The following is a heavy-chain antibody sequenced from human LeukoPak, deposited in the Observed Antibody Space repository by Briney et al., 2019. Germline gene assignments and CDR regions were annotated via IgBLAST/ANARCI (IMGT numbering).Heavy chain of an antibody. CDR3: ARDGDGEDNFDY. Sequence: PGGSLRLSCAASGFTFSSYWMRWVRQAPGKGLVWVSRINSDGSSTSYADSVKGRFTISRDNAKNTLYLQMNSLRAEDTAVYYCARDGDGEDNFDYWGQGTLVTVSS. V-gene: IGHV3-74*01. D-gene: IGHD2-15*01. CDR2: INSDGSST. J-gene: IGHJ4*02. CDR1: GFTFSSYW.